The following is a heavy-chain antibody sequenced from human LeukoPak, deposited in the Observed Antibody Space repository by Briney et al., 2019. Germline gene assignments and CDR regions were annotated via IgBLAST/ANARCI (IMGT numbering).Heavy chain of an antibody. J-gene: IGHJ4*02. D-gene: IGHD3-10*02. CDR2: INHSGST. CDR1: GGSFSGYY. V-gene: IGHV4-34*01. Sequence: PSETLSLTCAVYGGSFSGYYWSWIRQPPGKGLEWIGEINHSGSTNYNPSLKSRVTISVDTSKNQFSLKLSSVTAADTAVYYCARLYYYVSLLDYWGQGTLVTVSS. CDR3: ARLYYYVSLLDY.